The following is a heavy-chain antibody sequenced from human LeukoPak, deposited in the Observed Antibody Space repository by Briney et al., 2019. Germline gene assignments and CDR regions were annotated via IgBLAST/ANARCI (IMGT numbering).Heavy chain of an antibody. Sequence: GGSLRLSCAASGFTFSSYEMNWVRQAPGKGLEWVSYISSSGSTIYYADSVKGRFTISRDNSKNTLYLQMNSLRAEDTAVYYCAKNEYQLLLYAFDIWGQGTMVTVSS. CDR1: GFTFSSYE. J-gene: IGHJ3*02. V-gene: IGHV3-48*03. CDR3: AKNEYQLLLYAFDI. D-gene: IGHD2-2*01. CDR2: ISSSGSTI.